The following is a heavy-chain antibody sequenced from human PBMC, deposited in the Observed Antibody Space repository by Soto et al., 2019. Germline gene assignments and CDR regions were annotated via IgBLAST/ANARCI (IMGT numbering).Heavy chain of an antibody. D-gene: IGHD6-13*01. J-gene: IGHJ6*02. V-gene: IGHV1-18*01. CDR3: ARDKGSIAAAGDYYYYGMDV. CDR2: ISAYNGNT. CDR1: GYTFTSYG. Sequence: ASVKVSCKASGYTFTSYGISWVRQAPGQGLEWMGWISAYNGNTNYAQKLQGRVTMTTDTSTSTAYMELRSLRSDDTAVYYRARDKGSIAAAGDYYYYGMDVWGQGTTVTVSS.